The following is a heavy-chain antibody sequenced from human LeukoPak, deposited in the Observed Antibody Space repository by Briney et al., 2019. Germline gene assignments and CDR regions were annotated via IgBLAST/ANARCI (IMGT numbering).Heavy chain of an antibody. CDR1: GGSISSSSYY. J-gene: IGHJ4*02. Sequence: PSETLSLTCTVSGGSISSSSYYWGWIRQPPGKGLEWIGNIYYSGSTYYNPSLKSRVTMSVDMSTRQISLKLSSVAAADTAVYYCARAVGGDGSGSLWGPGTLVTVSS. V-gene: IGHV4-39*07. CDR2: IYYSGST. CDR3: ARAVGGDGSGSL. D-gene: IGHD3-10*01.